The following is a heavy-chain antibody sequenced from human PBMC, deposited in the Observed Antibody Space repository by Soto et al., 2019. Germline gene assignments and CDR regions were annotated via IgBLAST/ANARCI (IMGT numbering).Heavy chain of an antibody. V-gene: IGHV3-23*01. J-gene: IGHJ4*02. CDR3: AKDPAMRITIFGVDPFDY. CDR2: ISGSGGST. D-gene: IGHD3-3*01. Sequence: EVQLLESGGGLVQPGGSLRLSCAASGFTFSSYAMSWVRQAPGKGLEWVSAISGSGGSTYYADSVKGRFTISRDNSKNTLYLQMNSLRAEDTAVYYCAKDPAMRITIFGVDPFDYWGQGILVTVSS. CDR1: GFTFSSYA.